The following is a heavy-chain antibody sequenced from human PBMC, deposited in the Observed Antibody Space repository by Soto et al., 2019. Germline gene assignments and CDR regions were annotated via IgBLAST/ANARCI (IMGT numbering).Heavy chain of an antibody. D-gene: IGHD3-16*01. V-gene: IGHV6-1*01. J-gene: IGHJ4*02. CDR1: GDSVSSSSVT. Sequence: SQTLSLTCAISGDSVSSSSVTWNWIRQSPSRGLEWLGRTYYRSKWYNEYAVTMGSRITINPDTWKNEFSMQLNSATPDDTAVYFCARAQPPGGASYNFDFWGQGVQVTVSS. CDR3: ARAQPPGGASYNFDF. CDR2: TYYRSKWYN.